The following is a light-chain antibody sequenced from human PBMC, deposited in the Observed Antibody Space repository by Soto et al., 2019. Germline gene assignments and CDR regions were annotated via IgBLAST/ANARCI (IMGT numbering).Light chain of an antibody. V-gene: IGKV1-39*01. CDR3: QQSASTPRT. CDR2: AVS. J-gene: IGKJ1*01. Sequence: DIQMTQSPSSLSAYVGDRVTFACRASQNIRTYLHWYQQKPGKAPKLLIYAVSNLQSGVPSRFSGSGSGTYFTLTINNLQPEDFATYHCQQSASTPRTFGQGTKVEIK. CDR1: QNIRTY.